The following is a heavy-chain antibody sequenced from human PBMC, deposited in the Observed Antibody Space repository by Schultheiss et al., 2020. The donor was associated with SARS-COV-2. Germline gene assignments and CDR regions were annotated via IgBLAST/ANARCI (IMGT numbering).Heavy chain of an antibody. CDR1: GYTFTSYD. Sequence: ASVKVSCKASGYTFTSYDINWVRQATGQGLEWMGWMNPNSGNTGYAQKFQGRVTITRNTSISTAYMELSSLRSEDTAVYYCARGRAPLFRGVIINNYYYYYIDVWGKGTTVTVSS. J-gene: IGHJ6*03. V-gene: IGHV1-8*03. D-gene: IGHD3-10*01. CDR3: ARGRAPLFRGVIINNYYYYYIDV. CDR2: MNPNSGNT.